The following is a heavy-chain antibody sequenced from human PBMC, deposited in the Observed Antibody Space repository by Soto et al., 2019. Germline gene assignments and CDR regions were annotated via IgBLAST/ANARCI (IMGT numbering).Heavy chain of an antibody. J-gene: IGHJ4*02. Sequence: GGSLRLSCAASGFTFSSYSMNWVRQAPGKGLEWVSSISSSSSYIYYADSVKGRFTISRDNAKNSLYLQMNSLRAEDTAVYYCARDPSQDYYDSSGYYTFDYWGQGTLVTVSS. CDR3: ARDPSQDYYDSSGYYTFDY. CDR1: GFTFSSYS. V-gene: IGHV3-21*01. D-gene: IGHD3-22*01. CDR2: ISSSSSYI.